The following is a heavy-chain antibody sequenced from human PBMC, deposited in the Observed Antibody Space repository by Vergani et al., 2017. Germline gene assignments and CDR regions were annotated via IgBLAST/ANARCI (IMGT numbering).Heavy chain of an antibody. Sequence: EVQLVESGGGLVKPGGSLRLSCAASGFTFSSYSMNWVRQAPGKGLEWVSSISSSSSYIYYADSVKGRFTISRDNAKNSLYLQMNSLRAEDTAVYYCARAGVGSEPEDIDYWGQGTLVTVSS. CDR1: GFTFSSYS. J-gene: IGHJ4*02. CDR2: ISSSSSYI. CDR3: ARAGVGSEPEDIDY. V-gene: IGHV3-21*01. D-gene: IGHD3-10*01.